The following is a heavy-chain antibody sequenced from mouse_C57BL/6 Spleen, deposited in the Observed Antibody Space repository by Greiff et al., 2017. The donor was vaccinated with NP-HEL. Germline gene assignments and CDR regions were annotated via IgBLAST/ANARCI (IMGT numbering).Heavy chain of an antibody. D-gene: IGHD2-5*01. CDR2: INPNNGGT. CDR1: GYTFTDYY. V-gene: IGHV1-26*01. Sequence: VQLQQSGPELVKPGASVKISCKASGYTFTDYYMNWVKQSHGKSLEWIGDINPNNGGTSYNQKFKGKATLTVDKSSSTAYMELRSLTSEDYAVYYCARPGIVTTNYFDYWGQGTTLTVSS. J-gene: IGHJ2*01. CDR3: ARPGIVTTNYFDY.